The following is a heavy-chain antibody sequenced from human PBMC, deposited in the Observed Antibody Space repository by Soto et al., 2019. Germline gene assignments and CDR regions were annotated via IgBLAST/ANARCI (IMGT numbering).Heavy chain of an antibody. CDR2: IYHSGST. CDR1: GGSISSGGYS. Sequence: PSETLSLTCAVSGGSISSGGYSWSWIRQPPGKGLEWIGYIYHSGSTYYNPSLKSRVTISVDRSKNQFSLKLSSVTAADTAVYYCARSLWFGELITPLHRWFVPRGQGPLVTLS. V-gene: IGHV4-30-2*01. J-gene: IGHJ5*02. CDR3: ARSLWFGELITPLHRWFVP. D-gene: IGHD3-10*01.